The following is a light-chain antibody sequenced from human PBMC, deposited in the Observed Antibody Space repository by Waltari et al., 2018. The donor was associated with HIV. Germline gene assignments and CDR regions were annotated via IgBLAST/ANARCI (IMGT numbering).Light chain of an antibody. CDR2: DVS. CDR1: SSDVGGYTY. Sequence: QSALTQPRSVSGSPGQSVTISCTGTSSDVGGYTYVSWYQQHPGKVPKLMIYDVSKRPSGVPDRFSGSKSGNTASLTISGLQAEDEADYYCCSYAGSSYVFGTGTKVTVL. CDR3: CSYAGSSYV. V-gene: IGLV2-11*01. J-gene: IGLJ1*01.